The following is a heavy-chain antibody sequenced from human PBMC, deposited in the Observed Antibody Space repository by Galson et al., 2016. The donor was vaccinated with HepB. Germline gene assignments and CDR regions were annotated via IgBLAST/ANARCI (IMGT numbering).Heavy chain of an antibody. D-gene: IGHD5-18*01. J-gene: IGHJ4*02. CDR3: AKDMSHVDTAIDS. CDR1: GFIFGDYV. Sequence: SLRLSCAASGFIFGDYVMHWVRQAPGKGLEWVSGISLNSYNKGYADSVKGRITISRDNAKNSLFLQMDSLRVEDTGLYYCAKDMSHVDTAIDSWGQGTLVTVSS. V-gene: IGHV3-9*01. CDR2: ISLNSYNK.